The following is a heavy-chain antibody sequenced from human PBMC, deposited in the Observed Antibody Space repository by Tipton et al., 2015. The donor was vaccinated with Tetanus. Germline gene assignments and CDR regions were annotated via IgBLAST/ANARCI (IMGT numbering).Heavy chain of an antibody. CDR2: ISTFNGNT. CDR3: ARDQLDY. V-gene: IGHV1-18*01. Sequence: GEVKKPGASVKVSCKASGYTFVSYAISWVRQAPGQRPEWMGWISTFNGNTNYVQKFQGRVTMTRDTSANIVYMELRSLTYDDTAVYYCARDQLDYWGQGTLVTVSS. CDR1: GYTFVSYA. J-gene: IGHJ4*02.